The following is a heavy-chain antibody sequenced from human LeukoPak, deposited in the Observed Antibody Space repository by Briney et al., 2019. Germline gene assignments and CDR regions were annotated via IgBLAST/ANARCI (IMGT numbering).Heavy chain of an antibody. CDR3: ARDSTMGGIVGPYEY. J-gene: IGHJ4*02. V-gene: IGHV1-46*01. D-gene: IGHD1-26*01. Sequence: GASVKVSCKASGYTFTSYYMHWVRQAPGQGLEWMGIINPSGGSTSYAQKFQGRVTMTRDTSTSTVYMELSSLRSEDTAVYYCARDSTMGGIVGPYEYWGQGTLVTVSS. CDR2: INPSGGST. CDR1: GYTFTSYY.